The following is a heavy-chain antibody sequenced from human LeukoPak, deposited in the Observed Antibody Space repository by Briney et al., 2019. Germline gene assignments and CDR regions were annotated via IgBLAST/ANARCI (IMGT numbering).Heavy chain of an antibody. Sequence: PSETLSLTCAVYGGSFSGYYWSWIRQPPGKGLEWIGEINHSGSTNYNPSLKSRVTISVDTSKNQFSLKLSSVTAADTAVYYCARGKPPGYSSSWRKNWFDPWGQGTLVTVSS. CDR1: GGSFSGYY. D-gene: IGHD6-13*01. CDR3: ARGKPPGYSSSWRKNWFDP. J-gene: IGHJ5*02. CDR2: INHSGST. V-gene: IGHV4-34*01.